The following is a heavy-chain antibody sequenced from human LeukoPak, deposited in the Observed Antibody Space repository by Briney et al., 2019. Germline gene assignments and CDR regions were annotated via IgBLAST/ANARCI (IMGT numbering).Heavy chain of an antibody. CDR2: IYTSGST. CDR3: AREAGYCSSTSCYIYYYYYMDV. D-gene: IGHD2-2*02. J-gene: IGHJ6*03. CDR1: GGSFSGYY. Sequence: SETLSLTCAVYGGSFSGYYWSWIRQPPGKGLEWIGRIYTSGSTNYNPSLKSRVTISVDTSKNQFSLKLSSVTAADTAVYYCAREAGYCSSTSCYIYYYYYMDVWGKGTTVTVSS. V-gene: IGHV4-4*08.